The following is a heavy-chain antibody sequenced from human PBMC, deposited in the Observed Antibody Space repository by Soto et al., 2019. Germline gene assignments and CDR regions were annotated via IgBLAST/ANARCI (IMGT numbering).Heavy chain of an antibody. CDR2: IDPSDSYT. V-gene: IGHV5-10-1*01. CDR3: ASRNYPDYYGSGSGYYYYGMDV. CDR1: GYSFTSYW. Sequence: GESLKISCKGSGYSFTSYWISWVRQMPGKGLEWVGRIDPSDSYTNYSPSFQGHVTISADKSISTAYLQWSSLKASDTAMYYCASRNYPDYYGSGSGYYYYGMDVWGQGTTVTVSS. D-gene: IGHD3-10*01. J-gene: IGHJ6*02.